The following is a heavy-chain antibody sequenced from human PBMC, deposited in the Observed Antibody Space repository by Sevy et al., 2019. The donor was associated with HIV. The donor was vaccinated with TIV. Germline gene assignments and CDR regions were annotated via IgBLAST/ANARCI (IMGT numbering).Heavy chain of an antibody. V-gene: IGHV3-33*01. CDR1: GFTPSTYG. CDR2: IYYDGTNK. CDR3: VRDPRLYGDYLLAYFDY. J-gene: IGHJ4*02. D-gene: IGHD4-17*01. Sequence: GGSLRLSCAASGFTPSTYGIHWVRQVPGKGLEWVAVIYYDGTNKHYADSVKGRFTISRDSSRNTVFLQMDSLRAEDTGVYYCVRDPRLYGDYLLAYFDYWGQGTLVTVSS.